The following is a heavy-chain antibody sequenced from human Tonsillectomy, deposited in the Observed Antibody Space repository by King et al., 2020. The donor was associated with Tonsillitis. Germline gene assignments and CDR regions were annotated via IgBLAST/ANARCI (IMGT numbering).Heavy chain of an antibody. CDR1: GGSISSYY. Sequence: VQLQESGPGLVKPSETLSLTCTVSGGSISSYYWSWIRQPPGKGLEWIAYIYYSGRTNYNPSLKSRVTISVDTSKNQFSLNLSSVTAADTAVYYCAREDGTWSPQKGLGYYDSSGYLPNAFDIWGQGTMVTVSS. CDR3: AREDGTWSPQKGLGYYDSSGYLPNAFDI. J-gene: IGHJ3*02. CDR2: IYYSGRT. D-gene: IGHD3-22*01. V-gene: IGHV4-59*01.